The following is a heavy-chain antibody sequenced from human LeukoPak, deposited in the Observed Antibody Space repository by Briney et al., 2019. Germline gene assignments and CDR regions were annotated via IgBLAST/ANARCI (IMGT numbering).Heavy chain of an antibody. CDR1: GYTFTDYY. CDR3: VRSVPLRSIKSRIDH. CDR2: INPDNGGA. V-gene: IGHV1-2*02. J-gene: IGHJ4*02. Sequence: ASVKVSCKASGYTFTDYYMHWVRQAPGQGLEWMGWINPDNGGANYAQNFQGRVTMTRDTSISTAFMELSRLTSGDTAMYFCVRSVPLRSIKSRIDHWGQGTLVTVSS.